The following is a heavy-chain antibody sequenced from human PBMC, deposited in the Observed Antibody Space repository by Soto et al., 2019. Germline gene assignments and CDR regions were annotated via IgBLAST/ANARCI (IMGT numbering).Heavy chain of an antibody. CDR2: IKSKTDGGTT. Sequence: GGSLRLSCAASGFTFSNAWMSWVRQAPGKGLEWVGRIKSKTDGGTTDYAAPVKGRFTISRNDSKNTLYLQMNSLKTEDTAVYYCTRHTYYYDSSGYYYVGYYYYGMDVWGQGTTVTVSS. V-gene: IGHV3-15*01. CDR1: GFTFSNAW. D-gene: IGHD3-22*01. J-gene: IGHJ6*02. CDR3: TRHTYYYDSSGYYYVGYYYYGMDV.